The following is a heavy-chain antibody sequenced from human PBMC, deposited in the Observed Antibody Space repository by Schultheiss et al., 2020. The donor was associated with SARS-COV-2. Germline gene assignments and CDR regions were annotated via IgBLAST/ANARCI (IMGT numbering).Heavy chain of an antibody. CDR2: IYYSGST. Sequence: SQTLSLTCTVSGGSISSGGYYWSWIRQHPGKGLEWIGYIYYSGSTYYNPSLKSRVTISVDTSKNQLSLKLSSVTAADTAVYYCARDRGYSSGWYPGNYFDYWGQGTLVTVSS. CDR1: GGSISSGGYY. D-gene: IGHD6-19*01. J-gene: IGHJ4*02. CDR3: ARDRGYSSGWYPGNYFDY. V-gene: IGHV4-31*03.